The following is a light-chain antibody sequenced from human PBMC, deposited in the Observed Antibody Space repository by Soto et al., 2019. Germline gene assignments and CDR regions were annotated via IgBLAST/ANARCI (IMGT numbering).Light chain of an antibody. CDR2: KAS. CDR3: QQYKSYSS. Sequence: DIQMTQSPSTLSASVGDTDTITCRASQSIGPWLAWYQQKPGRAPKLLIYKASSLESGVPLRFIGSGSGTDFTLTISSLQSVDSATYYCQQYKSYSSFGQGTKVEIK. J-gene: IGKJ1*01. V-gene: IGKV1-5*03. CDR1: QSIGPW.